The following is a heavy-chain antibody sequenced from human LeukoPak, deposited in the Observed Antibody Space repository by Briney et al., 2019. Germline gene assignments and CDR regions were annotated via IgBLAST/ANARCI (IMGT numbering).Heavy chain of an antibody. CDR1: GFTFSGYS. D-gene: IGHD3-9*01. CDR2: IKQDGREK. V-gene: IGHV3-7*01. CDR3: ARVEDYDILTGFDY. J-gene: IGHJ4*02. Sequence: PGGSLRLSCAASGFTFSGYSMNWVRQAPGKGLEWVANIKQDGREKYYVDSVKGRFTISRDNAKNSLYLQMNSLRAEDTAVYYCARVEDYDILTGFDYWGQGTLVTVSS.